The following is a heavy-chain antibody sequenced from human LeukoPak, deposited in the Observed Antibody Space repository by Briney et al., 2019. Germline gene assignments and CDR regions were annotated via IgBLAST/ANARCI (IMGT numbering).Heavy chain of an antibody. CDR2: ISYDGSNK. V-gene: IGHV3-30*03. CDR3: ARASFDAFDI. Sequence: VAVISYDGSNKYYADSVKGRFTISRDNSKNTLYLQMNSLRAEDTAVYYCARASFDAFDIWGQGTMVTVSS. J-gene: IGHJ3*02. D-gene: IGHD2-15*01.